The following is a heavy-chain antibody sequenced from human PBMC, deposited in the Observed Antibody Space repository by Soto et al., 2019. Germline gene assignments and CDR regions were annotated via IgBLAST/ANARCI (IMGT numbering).Heavy chain of an antibody. CDR2: IYSGGNT. D-gene: IGHD6-19*01. J-gene: IGHJ4*02. V-gene: IGHV3-53*02. CDR1: GFTVSSNY. Sequence: EVQLVESGGGLIQPGGSLRLSCAASGFTVSSNYMTWVRQAPGEGLEWVSVIYSGGNTYNADSVKGRFTISRDNSKNTVYLQMDTLRAEDTAVYYCARGVGLAACAWLDYWGQGTLVTVSS. CDR3: ARGVGLAACAWLDY.